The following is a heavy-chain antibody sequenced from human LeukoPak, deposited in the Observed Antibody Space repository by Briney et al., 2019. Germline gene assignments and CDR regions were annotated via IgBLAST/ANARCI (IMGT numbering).Heavy chain of an antibody. Sequence: ASVKVSYKASGYTFTNYGISWVRQAPGQGLEWMAWISAYNGDTDYVQNFQGRVTVTADTSTSTAYMELRSLISDDTAVYYCARSGCSAGSCYSQTVKFDSWGQGTLVTVSS. CDR2: ISAYNGDT. J-gene: IGHJ4*02. CDR1: GYTFTNYG. CDR3: ARSGCSAGSCYSQTVKFDS. V-gene: IGHV1-18*01. D-gene: IGHD2-15*01.